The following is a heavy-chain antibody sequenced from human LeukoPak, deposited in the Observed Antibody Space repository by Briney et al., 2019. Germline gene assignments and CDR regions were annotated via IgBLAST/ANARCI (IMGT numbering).Heavy chain of an antibody. D-gene: IGHD3-10*01. Sequence: ASVKVSCKASGYTFTSYGISWVRQAPGQGLEWMGWISAYNGNTNYAQKLQGRVTMTTDTSTSTAYMELRSLRSDDTAVYYCARSDPKAVVRGVNVYWFDPWGQGTLVTVSS. CDR1: GYTFTSYG. CDR2: ISAYNGNT. J-gene: IGHJ5*02. V-gene: IGHV1-18*04. CDR3: ARSDPKAVVRGVNVYWFDP.